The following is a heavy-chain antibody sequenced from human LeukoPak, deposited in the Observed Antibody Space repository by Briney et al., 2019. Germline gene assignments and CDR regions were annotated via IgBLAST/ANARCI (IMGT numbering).Heavy chain of an antibody. V-gene: IGHV3-33*01. CDR3: ARDQWELLRGAFDI. J-gene: IGHJ3*02. D-gene: IGHD1-26*01. CDR1: GFTFSSYG. CDR2: IWYDGSNK. Sequence: PGGSLRLSCAASGFTFSSYGMHWVRQALGKGLEWVAVIWYDGSNKYYADSVKGRFTISRDNSKNTLYLQMNSLRAEDTAVYYCARDQWELLRGAFDIWGQGTMVTVSS.